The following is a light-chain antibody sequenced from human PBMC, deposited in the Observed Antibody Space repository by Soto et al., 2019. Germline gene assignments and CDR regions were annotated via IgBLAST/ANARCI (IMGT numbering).Light chain of an antibody. CDR3: QQYHTNPYT. V-gene: IGKV4-1*01. CDR1: QSILYSSDNRNY. J-gene: IGKJ2*01. Sequence: DIVMTQSPDSLAVSLGERATINCKSSQSILYSSDNRNYLAWYQQKPGQPPKLLIYWASARESGVPDRFSGSGSGADFTLTISSLQAEDAAVYYCQQYHTNPYTVGQGTNLEIK. CDR2: WAS.